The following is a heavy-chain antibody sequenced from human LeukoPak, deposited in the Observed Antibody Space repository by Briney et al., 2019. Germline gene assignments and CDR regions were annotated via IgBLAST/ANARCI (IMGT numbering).Heavy chain of an antibody. J-gene: IGHJ6*03. Sequence: GGSLRLSCAASGFTFSSYSMNWVRQAPGKGLEWVSSISSSSSYIYYADSVKGRFTISRDNAKNSLYLQMNSLRAEDTAVYYCARDQGYSSPEDYYMDVWGKGTTVTVSS. CDR1: GFTFSSYS. V-gene: IGHV3-21*01. CDR3: ARDQGYSSPEDYYMDV. CDR2: ISSSSSYI. D-gene: IGHD6-13*01.